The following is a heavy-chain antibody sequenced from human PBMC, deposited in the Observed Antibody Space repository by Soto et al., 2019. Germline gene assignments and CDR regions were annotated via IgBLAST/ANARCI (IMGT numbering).Heavy chain of an antibody. Sequence: SETLSLTCAVYGASLSDNYFNWLRQPPGKGLEWIGEINHSGNTDDNPSPRSRVTISIDTSKNQLSPNLRSVSAADKAVYYCARGRGEFDASGQGTPVTVSS. V-gene: IGHV4-34*01. CDR3: ARGRGEFDA. CDR2: INHSGNT. J-gene: IGHJ5*02. CDR1: GASLSDNY. D-gene: IGHD2-21*01.